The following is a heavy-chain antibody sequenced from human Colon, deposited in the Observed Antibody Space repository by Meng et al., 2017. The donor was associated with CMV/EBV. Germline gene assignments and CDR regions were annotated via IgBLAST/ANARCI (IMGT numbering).Heavy chain of an antibody. CDR2: ISSSTSDI. Sequence: GGSLRLSCAATGFIFSNFNMNWVRQAPGKGLEWVSSISSSTSDIYYAESVKGRFTISRDNSKNTLYLQMNSLRAEDTAVYYCARDGYYDSSGNPRWGAFDIWGQGTMVTVSS. D-gene: IGHD3-22*01. CDR3: ARDGYYDSSGNPRWGAFDI. V-gene: IGHV3-21*01. CDR1: GFIFSNFN. J-gene: IGHJ3*02.